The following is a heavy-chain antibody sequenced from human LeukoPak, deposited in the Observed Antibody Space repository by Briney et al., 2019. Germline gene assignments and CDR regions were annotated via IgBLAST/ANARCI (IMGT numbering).Heavy chain of an antibody. CDR2: IYHSGST. D-gene: IGHD1-26*01. V-gene: IGHV4-30-2*01. J-gene: IGHJ4*02. Sequence: PSQTLSLTCAVSGGSISSGGYSWSWIRQPPGKGLEWIGYIYHSGSTYYNPSLKSRVTISVDRSKNQFSLKLSSVTAADTAVYYCARGTSGSYYYFDYWGQGTLVTVSS. CDR3: ARGTSGSYYYFDY. CDR1: GGSISSGGYS.